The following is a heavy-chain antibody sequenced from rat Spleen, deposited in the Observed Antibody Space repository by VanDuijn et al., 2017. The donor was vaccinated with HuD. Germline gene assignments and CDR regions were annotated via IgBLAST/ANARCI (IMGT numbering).Heavy chain of an antibody. CDR1: GFSPTSYN. J-gene: IGHJ2*01. D-gene: IGHD4-3*01. CDR2: IWNTGGT. CDR3: ARDWSYNSGFDY. V-gene: IGHV2-41*01. Sequence: QVQLKESGPGLVQPSQTLSLTCTVAGFSPTSYNVHWVRQPPGKGLEWMGVIWNTGGTRYNSALKSRLSISRDTSKSQVFLKMNSLQTEDTATYYVARDWSYNSGFDYWGQGVMVTVSS.